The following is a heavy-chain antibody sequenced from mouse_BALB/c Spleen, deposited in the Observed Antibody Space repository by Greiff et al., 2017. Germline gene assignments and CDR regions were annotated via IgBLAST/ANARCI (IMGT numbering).Heavy chain of an antibody. CDR1: GYTFTSYW. Sequence: QVQLQQSGAELAKPGASVKMSCKASGYTFTSYWMHWVKQRPGQGLEWIGYINPSTGYTEYNQKFKDKATLTADKSSSTAYMQLSSLTSEDSAVYYCNAHFFTTVAPYWYFDVWGAGTTVTVSS. V-gene: IGHV1-7*01. CDR2: INPSTGYT. J-gene: IGHJ1*01. CDR3: NAHFFTTVAPYWYFDV. D-gene: IGHD1-1*01.